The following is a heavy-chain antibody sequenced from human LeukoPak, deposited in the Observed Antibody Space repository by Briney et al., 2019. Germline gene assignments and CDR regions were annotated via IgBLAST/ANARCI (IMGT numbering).Heavy chain of an antibody. J-gene: IGHJ4*02. CDR2: INPNSGGT. D-gene: IGHD5-18*01. Sequence: GPSGKVSGKASGYTFTAYYMHWGRQAPGQGLDWLDRINPNSGGTNYAQKFQGRVTMTRDTSISTAYMELSRLRSDDTAVYYCARVLRSVDTAMVTAYWGQGTLVTVSS. CDR3: ARVLRSVDTAMVTAY. V-gene: IGHV1-2*06. CDR1: GYTFTAYY.